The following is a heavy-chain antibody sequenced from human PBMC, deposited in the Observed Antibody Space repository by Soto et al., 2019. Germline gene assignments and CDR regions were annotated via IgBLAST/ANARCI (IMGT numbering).Heavy chain of an antibody. J-gene: IGHJ4*02. D-gene: IGHD3-3*01. V-gene: IGHV1-18*01. CDR3: ARSNLGWSRYYMGGYYFDY. Sequence: ASVKVSCRASGYTFTSYGISWVRQAPGQGLEWMGWISAYNGNTNYAQKLQGRVTMTTDTSTSTAYMELRSLRSDDTAVYYCARSNLGWSRYYMGGYYFDYWGQGTLVTFSS. CDR1: GYTFTSYG. CDR2: ISAYNGNT.